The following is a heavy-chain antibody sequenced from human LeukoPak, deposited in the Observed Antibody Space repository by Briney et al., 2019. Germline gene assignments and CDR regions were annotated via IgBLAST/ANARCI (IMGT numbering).Heavy chain of an antibody. CDR1: GGSISSSNW. J-gene: IGHJ3*02. V-gene: IGHV4-4*02. CDR2: IYHSGST. D-gene: IGHD3-22*01. Sequence: SETLSLTCAVSGGSISSSNWWSWVRQPPGKGLEWIGEIYHSGSTNYNPSLKSRVTISVDKSKNQFSLKLSSVTAADTAVYYCAREGGGSYYDSSGYRNAFDIWGQGTMVTVSS. CDR3: AREGGGSYYDSSGYRNAFDI.